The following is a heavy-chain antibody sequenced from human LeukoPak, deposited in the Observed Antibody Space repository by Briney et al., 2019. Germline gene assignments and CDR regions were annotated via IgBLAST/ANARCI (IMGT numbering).Heavy chain of an antibody. Sequence: GESLKISCKGSGYSFTSYWISWVRQMPGKGLEWMGRINPSDSYTNYSPSFQGHVTISADKSISTAYLQWSSLKASDTAMYYCARVLMVRGVFDAFDIWGQGTMVTVSS. CDR3: ARVLMVRGVFDAFDI. CDR1: GYSFTSYW. V-gene: IGHV5-10-1*01. CDR2: INPSDSYT. D-gene: IGHD3-10*01. J-gene: IGHJ3*02.